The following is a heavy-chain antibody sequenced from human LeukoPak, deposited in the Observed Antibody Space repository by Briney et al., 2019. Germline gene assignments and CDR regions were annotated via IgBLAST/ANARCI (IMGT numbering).Heavy chain of an antibody. CDR2: INHSGST. V-gene: IGHV4-34*01. Sequence: SETLSLTCAVHGGSFSGYYWSWIRQPPGKGLEWIGEINHSGSTNYNPSLKSRVTISVDTSKNQFSLKLSSVTAADTAVYYCARGRGYQNFDYWGQGTLVTVSS. CDR3: ARGRGYQNFDY. D-gene: IGHD2-2*01. CDR1: GGSFSGYY. J-gene: IGHJ4*02.